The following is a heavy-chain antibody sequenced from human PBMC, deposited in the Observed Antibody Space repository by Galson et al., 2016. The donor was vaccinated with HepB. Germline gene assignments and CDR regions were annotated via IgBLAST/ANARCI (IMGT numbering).Heavy chain of an antibody. CDR1: GFTFSSYG. CDR2: IRSDGSNK. Sequence: SLRLSCAASGFTFSSYGMHWVRQAPGKGLEWVAVIRSDGSNKNYADSVKGRFTISRDNSKNTLYLQMTSLRVEDAAVYYCARDDDSHGNPFDYWGQGTLVTVSS. J-gene: IGHJ4*02. CDR3: ARDDDSHGNPFDY. D-gene: IGHD5-18*01. V-gene: IGHV3-33*01.